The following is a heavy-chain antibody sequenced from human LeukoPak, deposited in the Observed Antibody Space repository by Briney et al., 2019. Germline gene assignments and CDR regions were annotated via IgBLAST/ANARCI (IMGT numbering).Heavy chain of an antibody. Sequence: GESLKISCKGSGYSFTSYWIGWVRQMPGKGLEWMGIIYPGDSDTRYSPSFQGQVTITADKSISTAYLQWSSLQASDTAMYYCARHRPSITGTVDGFDYWGQGTLVTVSS. CDR3: ARHRPSITGTVDGFDY. CDR2: IYPGDSDT. J-gene: IGHJ4*02. V-gene: IGHV5-51*01. D-gene: IGHD1-7*01. CDR1: GYSFTSYW.